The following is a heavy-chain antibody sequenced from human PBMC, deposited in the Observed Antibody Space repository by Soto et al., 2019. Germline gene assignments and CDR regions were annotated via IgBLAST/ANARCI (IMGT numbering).Heavy chain of an antibody. CDR2: ISGSGDST. D-gene: IGHD5-18*01. CDR1: GFTFSSYA. Sequence: PGWSLRLSCAASGFTFSSYAMSWVRQAPGKGLEWVSGISGSGDSTYYADSVKGRFTISRDNSKNTLYLQMNSLRAEDTAVYYCAIGYSYAHFDPWGQGTMVTVSA. CDR3: AIGYSYAHFDP. J-gene: IGHJ5*02. V-gene: IGHV3-23*01.